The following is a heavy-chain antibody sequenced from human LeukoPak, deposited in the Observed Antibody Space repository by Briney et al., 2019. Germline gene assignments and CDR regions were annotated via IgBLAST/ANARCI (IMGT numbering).Heavy chain of an antibody. CDR3: ARDLRGSSGYNWFDP. V-gene: IGHV1-2*04. Sequence: ASVKVSCKASGYTFTGYYMHWVRQAPGQGLEWMGWINPNSDSTNYAQKFQGWVTMTRDTSISTVYMELRSLRSDDTAVYYCARDLRGSSGYNWFDPWGQGTLVTVSS. D-gene: IGHD3-22*01. CDR2: INPNSDST. J-gene: IGHJ5*02. CDR1: GYTFTGYY.